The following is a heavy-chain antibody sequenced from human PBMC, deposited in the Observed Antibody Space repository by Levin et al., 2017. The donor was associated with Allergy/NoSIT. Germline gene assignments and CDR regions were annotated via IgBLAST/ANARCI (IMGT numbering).Heavy chain of an antibody. V-gene: IGHV3-7*01. CDR3: VRERTLWGDAFDL. CDR1: GFTLSNYW. J-gene: IGHJ3*01. D-gene: IGHD2-21*01. Sequence: LAGGSLRLSCAASGFTLSNYWMSWVRQAPGKGLEWVATIKRDGSQKYYVESVKGRFTISRDNTKNLVFLQMNSIRVDDTARYHCVRERTLWGDAFDLWGQGTNLTVSS. CDR2: IKRDGSQK.